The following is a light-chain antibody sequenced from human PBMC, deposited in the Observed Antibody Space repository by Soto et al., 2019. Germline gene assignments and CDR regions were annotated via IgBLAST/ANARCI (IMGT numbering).Light chain of an antibody. CDR2: DAS. Sequence: DIQMTQSPSTLSRSVGDRVTITCRASQTISSWLAWYQQKPGKAPKLLIYDASSLESGVPSRFSGSGSGTEFTLTISSLQPDDFATYYCQRYNSYSFGQGTKVDIK. V-gene: IGKV1-5*01. J-gene: IGKJ1*01. CDR1: QTISSW. CDR3: QRYNSYS.